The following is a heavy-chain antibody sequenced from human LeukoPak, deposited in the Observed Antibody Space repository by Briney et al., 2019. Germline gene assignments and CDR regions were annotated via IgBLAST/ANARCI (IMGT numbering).Heavy chain of an antibody. D-gene: IGHD6-6*01. Sequence: SETLSLTCTVSGGSISSSSYYWGWIRQPPGKGLEWIGSIYYSGSTYYNPSLKSRVTISVDTSKNQFSLKLSSVTAADTAVYYCARRRSSSSSFDPWGQGTLVTVSS. CDR3: ARRRSSSSSFDP. J-gene: IGHJ5*02. CDR1: GGSISSSSYY. V-gene: IGHV4-39*01. CDR2: IYYSGST.